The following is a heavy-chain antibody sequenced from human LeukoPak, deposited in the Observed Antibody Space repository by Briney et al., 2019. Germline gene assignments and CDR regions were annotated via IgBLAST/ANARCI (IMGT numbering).Heavy chain of an antibody. CDR2: ISAYNGNT. Sequence: GASVKVSCKASGYTFTSYGISWVRQAPGQGLEWMGWISAYNGNTNYAKKFQGRVTITRDMSLRTAYIELSSLRSEDSAVYYWARSPLGLLWFGERQGGWFDPWGQGTLVTVSS. V-gene: IGHV1-18*01. D-gene: IGHD3-10*01. J-gene: IGHJ5*02. CDR1: GYTFTSYG. CDR3: ARSPLGLLWFGERQGGWFDP.